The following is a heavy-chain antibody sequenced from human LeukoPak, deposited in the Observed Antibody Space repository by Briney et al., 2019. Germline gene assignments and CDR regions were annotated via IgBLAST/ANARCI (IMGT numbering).Heavy chain of an antibody. CDR3: VMTAGPPTDH. CDR2: ISAGGYPI. J-gene: IGHJ4*01. V-gene: IGHV3-11*04. Sequence: GGSLRLSCTGSGFTFNDYYMSWVRQAPGKGLEWLSFISAGGYPIYYADSVRGRFTISRDAAKNSLYLQMNSLRVEDTAVYYCVMTAGPPTDHWGQGALVTVSS. CDR1: GFTFNDYY.